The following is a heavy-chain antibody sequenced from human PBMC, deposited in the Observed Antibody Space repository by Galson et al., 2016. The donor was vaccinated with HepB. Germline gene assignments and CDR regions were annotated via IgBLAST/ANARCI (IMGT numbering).Heavy chain of an antibody. D-gene: IGHD1-26*01. CDR3: ARVGGATNDY. CDR1: GFTFSNYA. V-gene: IGHV3-23*01. J-gene: IGHJ4*02. Sequence: SLRLSCAASGFTFSNYAMTWVRQAPGKGLEWVSTISGDGRSTYHADSVKGRFTISRDNSKNTSYLQMSSLGAGDTALYYCARVGGATNDYWGRGTLVTVSS. CDR2: ISGDGRST.